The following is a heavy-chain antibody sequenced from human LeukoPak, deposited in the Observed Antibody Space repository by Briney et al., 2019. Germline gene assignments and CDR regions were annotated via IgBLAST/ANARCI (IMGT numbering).Heavy chain of an antibody. CDR2: IKQDGGER. Sequence: PGGSLRLSCTTSGFTFSSYWMTWVRQAPGKGLEWVANIKQDGGERYYVDSVKGRFTISRDNAKNSLYLQMISLRAEDTAIYYCARDPPLIAAAGSRYFQHWGQGTLVTVSS. V-gene: IGHV3-7*01. CDR3: ARDPPLIAAAGSRYFQH. J-gene: IGHJ1*01. CDR1: GFTFSSYW. D-gene: IGHD6-13*01.